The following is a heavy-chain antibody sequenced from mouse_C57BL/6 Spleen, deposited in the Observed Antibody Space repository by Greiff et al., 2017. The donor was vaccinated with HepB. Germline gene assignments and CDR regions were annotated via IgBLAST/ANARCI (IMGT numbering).Heavy chain of an antibody. J-gene: IGHJ2*01. CDR3: ARVWDY. CDR2: INYDGSST. Sequence: EVMLVESEGGLVQPGSSMKLSCTASGFTFSDYYMAWVRQVPEKGLEWVANINYDGSSTYYLDSLKSRFIISRDNAKNILYLQMSSLKSEDTATYYCARVWDYWGQGTTLTVSS. V-gene: IGHV5-16*01. CDR1: GFTFSDYY.